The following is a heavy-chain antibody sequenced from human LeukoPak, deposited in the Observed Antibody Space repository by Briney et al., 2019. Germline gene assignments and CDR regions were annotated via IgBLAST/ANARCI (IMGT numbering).Heavy chain of an antibody. V-gene: IGHV1-2*04. CDR2: INPNSGGT. CDR3: ARSPLTGLNWYFDL. CDR1: GYTFTGYY. J-gene: IGHJ2*01. Sequence: ASVKVSCKASGYTFTGYYMHWVRQAPGQGLEWMGWINPNSGGTNYAQKFQGWVTMTRDTSISTAYMELSRLRSDDTAVYYCARSPLTGLNWYFDLWGRGTLVTVSS. D-gene: IGHD3-9*01.